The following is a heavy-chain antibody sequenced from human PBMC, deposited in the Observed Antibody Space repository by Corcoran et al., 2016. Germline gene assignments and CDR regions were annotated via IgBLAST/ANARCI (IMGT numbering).Heavy chain of an antibody. CDR2: INSDGSST. V-gene: IGHV3-74*01. D-gene: IGHD3-22*01. CDR3: ARDSMYYYDPVVIRPTRTFNWFDP. CDR1: GFTFSSYW. Sequence: EVQLVESGGGLVQPGGSLRLSCAASGFTFSSYWMHWVRQAPGKGLVWVSRINSDGSSTSYADSVKGRFTISRDNAKNTLYLQMNSLRAEDTAVYYCARDSMYYYDPVVIRPTRTFNWFDPWGQGTLVTVSS. J-gene: IGHJ5*02.